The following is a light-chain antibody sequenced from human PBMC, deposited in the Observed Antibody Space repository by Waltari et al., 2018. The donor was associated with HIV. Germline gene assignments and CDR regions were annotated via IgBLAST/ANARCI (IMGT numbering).Light chain of an antibody. CDR1: QNITNY. CDR3: QQSYSTPQT. V-gene: IGKV1-39*01. J-gene: IGKJ1*01. CDR2: AES. Sequence: DIQMTQSPSSLSASIRDRVTISCLASQNITNYLNWYQHKPGKPPELLIYAESILQSGVPSRFSGSGSGAEFTLTISSLQPEDIATFYCQQSYSTPQTFGQGTKVEI.